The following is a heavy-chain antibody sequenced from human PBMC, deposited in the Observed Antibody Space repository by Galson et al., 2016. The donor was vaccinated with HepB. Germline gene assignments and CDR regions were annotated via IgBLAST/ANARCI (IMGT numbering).Heavy chain of an antibody. Sequence: SLRLSCAASGFTFSSYGMHWVRQAPGKGLEWVAVIWYDGSNKYYADSVKGRFTISRDNSKSTLYLQMNSLRGEDTAVYYCAREGHLWLACFDNWGQGTLVTVSS. V-gene: IGHV3-33*08. CDR1: GFTFSSYG. J-gene: IGHJ4*02. CDR2: IWYDGSNK. CDR3: AREGHLWLACFDN. D-gene: IGHD3-22*01.